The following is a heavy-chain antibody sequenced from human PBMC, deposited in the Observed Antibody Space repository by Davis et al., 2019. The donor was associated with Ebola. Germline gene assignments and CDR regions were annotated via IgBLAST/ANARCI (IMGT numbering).Heavy chain of an antibody. CDR2: INHSGST. D-gene: IGHD3-9*01. Sequence: PSETLSLTCAVHGGSFSGYYWSWIRQPPGKGLEWIGEINHSGSTNYNPSLKSRVTISVDTSKNQFSLKLSSVTAADTAVYYCARDSYDIRNGLGYWGQGTLVTVSS. V-gene: IGHV4-34*01. J-gene: IGHJ4*02. CDR3: ARDSYDIRNGLGY. CDR1: GGSFSGYY.